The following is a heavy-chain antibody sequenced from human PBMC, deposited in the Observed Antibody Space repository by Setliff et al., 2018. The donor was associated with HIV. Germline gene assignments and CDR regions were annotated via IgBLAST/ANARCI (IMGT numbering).Heavy chain of an antibody. CDR2: INHSGST. D-gene: IGHD4-17*01. V-gene: IGHV4-34*01. CDR3: ASCIFGDYARYFDL. J-gene: IGHJ2*01. Sequence: PGGSLRLSCAASGFTSSTYWMSWFRQPPGKGLEWIGEINHSGSTNYNPSLKSRVTISVDTYKNQFSLKLTSVTAADTAVYYCASCIFGDYARYFDLWGRGTLVTVSS. CDR1: GFTSSTYW.